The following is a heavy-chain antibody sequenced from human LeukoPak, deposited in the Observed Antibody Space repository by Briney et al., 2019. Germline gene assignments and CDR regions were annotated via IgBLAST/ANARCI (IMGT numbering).Heavy chain of an antibody. Sequence: PGGSLRLSCAASGFTFSSYAMSWVRQAPGKGLGWVSGISGSGGSTYYADSVKGRFTISRDKSKNTLYLQMNSLRAEDTAVYYCAKALTMILYDAFDKWGQGTMVTVSS. D-gene: IGHD3-22*01. V-gene: IGHV3-23*01. CDR3: AKALTMILYDAFDK. CDR1: GFTFSSYA. J-gene: IGHJ3*02. CDR2: ISGSGGST.